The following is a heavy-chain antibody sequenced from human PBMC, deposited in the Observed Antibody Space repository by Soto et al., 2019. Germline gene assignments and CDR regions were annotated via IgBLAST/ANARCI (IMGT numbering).Heavy chain of an antibody. CDR1: GYTFTSYG. CDR2: VSAYNGNT. J-gene: IGHJ6*02. D-gene: IGHD5-12*01. CDR3: ARGGIVATIVSGKHYYYYYGMDV. Sequence: ASVKVSCKASGYTFTSYGISWVRQAPGQGLEWMGWVSAYNGNTNYAQKLQGRVTMTTDTSTSTAYMELRSLRSDDTAVYYCARGGIVATIVSGKHYYYYYGMDVWGQGTTVTVSS. V-gene: IGHV1-18*01.